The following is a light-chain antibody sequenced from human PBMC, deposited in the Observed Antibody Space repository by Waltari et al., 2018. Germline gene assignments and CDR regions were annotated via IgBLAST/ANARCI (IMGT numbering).Light chain of an antibody. CDR3: QQYYSTPQT. CDR1: QSVLHSSTNNNY. CDR2: WAS. J-gene: IGKJ1*01. V-gene: IGKV4-1*01. Sequence: DIVMTQSPDSLAVPLGGRATINCRSSQSVLHSSTNNNYLAWYQNKVGQPPKLLIYWASTRESGVPDRFSGSGSVTDFTLTISSLQAEDVGLYYCQQYYSTPQTFGQGTKV.